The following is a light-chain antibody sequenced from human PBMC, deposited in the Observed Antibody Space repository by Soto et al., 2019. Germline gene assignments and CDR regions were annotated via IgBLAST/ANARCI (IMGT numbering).Light chain of an antibody. CDR1: QSVRSSY. CDR2: GAS. J-gene: IGKJ1*01. CDR3: QQYGSSPQT. Sequence: EIVLTQSPGTLSLSPGERATLSCRASQSVRSSYLAWYQQKPGQAPRLLIYGASSRATGIPDRFSGSGSGTDFTLTISRLEPEDFAMYYCQQYGSSPQTFGQGTKVDIK. V-gene: IGKV3-20*01.